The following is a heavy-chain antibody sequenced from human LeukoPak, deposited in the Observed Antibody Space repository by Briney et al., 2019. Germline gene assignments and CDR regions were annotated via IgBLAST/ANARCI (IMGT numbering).Heavy chain of an antibody. Sequence: SETLSLTCTVSGGSISRSSYYWGWIRQPPGKGLEWIGSIYYSGSTYYNPSLKSRVTISVDTSKNQFSLKLSSVTAADTAVYYCARVQYSRFDPWGQGTLVTVSS. CDR3: ARVQYSRFDP. CDR2: IYYSGST. J-gene: IGHJ5*02. CDR1: GGSISRSSYY. D-gene: IGHD2-21*01. V-gene: IGHV4-39*07.